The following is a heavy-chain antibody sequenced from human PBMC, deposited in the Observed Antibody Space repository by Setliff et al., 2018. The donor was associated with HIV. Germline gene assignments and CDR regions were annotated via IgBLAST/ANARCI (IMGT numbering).Heavy chain of an antibody. V-gene: IGHV4-31*03. D-gene: IGHD2-21*01. J-gene: IGHJ6*04. Sequence: SETLSLTCTVSGGSISSGGYYWSWIRQHPGKGLEWIGYIHYSGSTHYNPSLKGRVTISVDTSKNQFSLKLSSVTAADTAVYYCARDAGYCGGDCYPMVLDVWGKGTTVTVSS. CDR2: IHYSGST. CDR1: GGSISSGGYY. CDR3: ARDAGYCGGDCYPMVLDV.